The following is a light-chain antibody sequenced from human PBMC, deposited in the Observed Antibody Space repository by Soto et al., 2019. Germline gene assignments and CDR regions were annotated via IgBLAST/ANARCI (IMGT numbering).Light chain of an antibody. Sequence: QSVLTQPPSASGSPGQSVTISCTGTSSDIGGYNYVSWYQQHPGKAPKLIIYEVSKRPSGVPDRFSGSKSGNTASLTVSGLQAEDKADYYCTSYAGSNNLVFAGGTKVTVL. CDR2: EVS. V-gene: IGLV2-8*01. CDR1: SSDIGGYNY. CDR3: TSYAGSNNLV. J-gene: IGLJ3*02.